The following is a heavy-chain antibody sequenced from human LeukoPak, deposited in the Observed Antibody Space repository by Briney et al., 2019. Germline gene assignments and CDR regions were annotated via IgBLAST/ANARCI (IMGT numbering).Heavy chain of an antibody. CDR3: TKALKD. Sequence: GGSLRLSCVASGFTFSSYPMSWVRQAPGKGLDWVSRMSASGGSTNYADSVKGRFTISRDNSKNKVYLQLNSLRVEDTAIYYCTKALKDWGQGTLVTVSS. CDR1: GFTFSSYP. J-gene: IGHJ4*02. CDR2: MSASGGST. V-gene: IGHV3-23*01.